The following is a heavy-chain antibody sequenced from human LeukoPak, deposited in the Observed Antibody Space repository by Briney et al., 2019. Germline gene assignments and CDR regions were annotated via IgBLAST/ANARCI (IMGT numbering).Heavy chain of an antibody. CDR1: GGSFSVYY. D-gene: IGHD3-22*01. Sequence: SETLSLTCAVYGGSFSVYYWSWIRQPPGKGLEWIGKINHSGSTNYNPSLKGRVTMSVDTSKNQFSLKLSSVTAADTAVYYCAGYYDSSGYHDYWGQGTLVTVSS. V-gene: IGHV4-34*01. CDR3: AGYYDSSGYHDY. J-gene: IGHJ4*02. CDR2: INHSGST.